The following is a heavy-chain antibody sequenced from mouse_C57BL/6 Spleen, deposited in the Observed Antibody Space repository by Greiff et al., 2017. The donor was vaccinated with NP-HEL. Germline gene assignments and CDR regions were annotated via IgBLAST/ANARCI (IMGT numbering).Heavy chain of an antibody. J-gene: IGHJ4*01. D-gene: IGHD1-1*01. V-gene: IGHV5-9*01. CDR1: GFTFSSYT. CDR3: ATLLLRPYYYAMDY. Sequence: EVMLVESGGGLVKPGGSLKLSCAASGFTFSSYTMSWVRQTPEKRLEWVATISGGGGNTYYPDSVKGRFTISRDNAKNTLYLQMSSLRSEDTALYYCATLLLRPYYYAMDYWGQGTSVTVSS. CDR2: ISGGGGNT.